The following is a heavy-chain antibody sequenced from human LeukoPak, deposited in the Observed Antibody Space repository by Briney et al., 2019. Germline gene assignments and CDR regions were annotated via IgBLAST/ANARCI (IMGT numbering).Heavy chain of an antibody. CDR2: ISYHGRDK. CDR1: GFTFSGFA. D-gene: IGHD3-22*01. J-gene: IGHJ5*02. V-gene: IGHV3-30*04. Sequence: GGPLRLSCAGSGFTFSGFAMHWVRQAPGKGLEWVAAISYHGRDKYYADAVSGRFTISRDNSKNTLHLEMNSLRTDDTAVYYCTKERGGGGRRINLMVGGYGPWGQGTQVTVSS. CDR3: TKERGGGGRRINLMVGGYGP.